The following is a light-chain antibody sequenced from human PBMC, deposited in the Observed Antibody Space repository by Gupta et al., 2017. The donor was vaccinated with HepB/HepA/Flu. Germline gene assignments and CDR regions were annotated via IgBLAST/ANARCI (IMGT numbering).Light chain of an antibody. J-gene: IGLJ3*02. CDR1: SSNVGGNA. CDR2: RNN. CDR3: AAWDDSLNGWV. V-gene: IGLV1-44*01. Sequence: LLPQAPSASGPPGTVVSSACSGGSSNVGGNAVTWYQQVPGTAPKLLIYRNNQRPSGVPDRFSGSKSGTSASLAISGLQSEDEADYYCAAWDDSLNGWVFGGGTELTVL.